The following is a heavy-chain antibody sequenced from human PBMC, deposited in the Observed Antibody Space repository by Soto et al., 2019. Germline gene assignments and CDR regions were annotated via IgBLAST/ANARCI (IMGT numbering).Heavy chain of an antibody. CDR1: GFTFSSYG. V-gene: IGHV3-30*03. D-gene: IGHD4-17*01. CDR3: ARDPRPYGGNSPIDY. CDR2: ISYDGSNK. Sequence: PGGSLRLSCAASGFTFSSYGMHWVRQAPGKGLEWVAVISYDGSNKYYADSVKGRFTISRDNSKNTLYLQMNSLRAEDTAVYYCARDPRPYGGNSPIDYWGQGTLVTVSS. J-gene: IGHJ4*02.